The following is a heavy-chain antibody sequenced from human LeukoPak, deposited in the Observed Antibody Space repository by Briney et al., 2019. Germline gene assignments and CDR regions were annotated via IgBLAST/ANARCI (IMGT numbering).Heavy chain of an antibody. CDR3: AKDTASSWWYFDL. Sequence: GGSLRLSCAASGFSFSDYNMNWVRQAPGKGLEWVAYISSSSSTTHYADSVTGRFSISRDNAKSSLYLQMNSLRAEDTAVYYCAKDTASSWWYFDLWGRGTLVTVSS. D-gene: IGHD5-18*01. CDR1: GFSFSDYN. CDR2: ISSSSSTT. V-gene: IGHV3-48*01. J-gene: IGHJ2*01.